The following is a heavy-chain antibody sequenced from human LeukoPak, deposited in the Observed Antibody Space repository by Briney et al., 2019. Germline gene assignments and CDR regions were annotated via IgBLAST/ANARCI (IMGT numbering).Heavy chain of an antibody. Sequence: GASVKVSCKASGGTFSSYAISWVRQAPGQGLEWMGRIIPILGIANYAQKFQGRVTITADKSTSTAYMELSSLRSEDTAVYYCAREILNGRYSYGYHYGMDVWGQGTTVTVSS. V-gene: IGHV1-69*04. CDR2: IIPILGIA. CDR1: GGTFSSYA. CDR3: AREILNGRYSYGYHYGMDV. J-gene: IGHJ6*02. D-gene: IGHD5-18*01.